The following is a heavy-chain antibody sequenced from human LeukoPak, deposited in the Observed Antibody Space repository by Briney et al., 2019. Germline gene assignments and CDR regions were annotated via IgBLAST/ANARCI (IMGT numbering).Heavy chain of an antibody. V-gene: IGHV4-61*05. Sequence: PSETLSLTCTVSGGSIRSSYYYWGWIRQPPGKGLEWIGYIYYSGSTNYNPSLKSRVTISVDTSKNQFSLKLSSVTAADTAVYYCATALRVAGTTKYVDYWGQGTLVTVSS. CDR1: GGSIRSSYYY. CDR2: IYYSGST. J-gene: IGHJ4*02. CDR3: ATALRVAGTTKYVDY. D-gene: IGHD6-19*01.